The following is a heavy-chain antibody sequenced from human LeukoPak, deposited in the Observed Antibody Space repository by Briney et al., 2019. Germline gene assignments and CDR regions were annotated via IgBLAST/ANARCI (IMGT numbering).Heavy chain of an antibody. CDR2: ISYDGSNK. CDR1: GFTFISYG. CDR3: ARDSSGNYCFDY. Sequence: GGSLRLSGAASGFTFISYGMHCFRQAPGKRLDWVAVISYDGSNKYYADSVKGRFTITRDNSKNTLYLQMNSLRAEDTAVYYCARDSSGNYCFDYWGQGTLVTVSS. V-gene: IGHV3-30*03. D-gene: IGHD6-25*01. J-gene: IGHJ4*02.